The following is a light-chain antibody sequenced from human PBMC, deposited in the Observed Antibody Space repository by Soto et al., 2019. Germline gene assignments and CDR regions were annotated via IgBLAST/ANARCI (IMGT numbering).Light chain of an antibody. V-gene: IGKV1-39*01. CDR3: QQSFLSPYT. CDR1: QNMNTY. CDR2: AVS. J-gene: IGKJ2*01. Sequence: DIQMTQSPSSLSASVGDRVTITCRASQNMNTYLNWYQQKPGKAPKLLIYAVSRLQSGVPSRFSGGGSGIDFTLTISSLRPEDLATYYCQQSFLSPYTFGQGTKLETK.